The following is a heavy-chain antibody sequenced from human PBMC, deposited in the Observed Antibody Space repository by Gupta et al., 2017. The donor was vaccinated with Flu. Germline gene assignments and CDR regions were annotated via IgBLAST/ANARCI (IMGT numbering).Heavy chain of an antibody. V-gene: IGHV1-18*01. J-gene: IGHJ4*02. D-gene: IGHD3-3*01. CDR1: GYSFTSFG. Sequence: QVRLLQSAAEVKQPGASVKVSCKTSGYSFTSFGISWLPPAPGQWLEWRGWMNTKEGDTNDAQKFEGRGTMTADTSTNTAHMELRSLKSEDTAVYYCSRDGGGWSGYPDYWGQGTLVNVSS. CDR3: SRDGGGWSGYPDY. CDR2: MNTKEGDT.